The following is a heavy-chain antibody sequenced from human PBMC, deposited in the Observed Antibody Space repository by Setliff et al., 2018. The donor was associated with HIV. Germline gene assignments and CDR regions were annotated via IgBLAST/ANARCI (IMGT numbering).Heavy chain of an antibody. CDR3: ARGPSVRSSGWYGGGDL. J-gene: IGHJ2*01. D-gene: IGHD6-19*01. CDR1: GNTLRNNA. Sequence: ASVKVSCKASGNTLRNNAIGWVRQAPGQGLEWMGRINPNSGGTNYAQKFQGRVTMTRDTSISTAYMELSRLRSDDTAVYYCARGPSVRSSGWYGGGDLWGRGTLVTVSS. CDR2: INPNSGGT. V-gene: IGHV1-2*06.